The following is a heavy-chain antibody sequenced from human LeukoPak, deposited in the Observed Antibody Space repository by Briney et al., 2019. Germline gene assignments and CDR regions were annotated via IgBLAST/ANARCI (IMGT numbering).Heavy chain of an antibody. Sequence: GRSLRLSCAASGFTFDDYAMHWVRQAPGKGLEWVSGISWNSGSIGYADSVKGRFTISRDNAKNSLYLQMNSLRAEDTALYYCAKGTNYGDYWGQGTLVTVSS. V-gene: IGHV3-9*01. CDR1: GFTFDDYA. CDR2: ISWNSGSI. J-gene: IGHJ4*02. D-gene: IGHD1-1*01. CDR3: AKGTNYGDY.